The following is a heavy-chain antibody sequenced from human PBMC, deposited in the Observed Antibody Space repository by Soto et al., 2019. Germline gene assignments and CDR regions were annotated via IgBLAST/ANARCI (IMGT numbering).Heavy chain of an antibody. CDR1: GGSFSGYY. V-gene: IGHV4-34*01. D-gene: IGHD3-3*01. Sequence: SETLSLTCAVYGGSFSGYYWSWIRQPPGKGLERTGEINHSGSTNYNPSLKNRVTISVDTSKNQSSLKLSSVTAADTAVYYCARRLITIFGVVLTYGMDVWGQGTTVTVSS. CDR3: ARRLITIFGVVLTYGMDV. CDR2: INHSGST. J-gene: IGHJ6*02.